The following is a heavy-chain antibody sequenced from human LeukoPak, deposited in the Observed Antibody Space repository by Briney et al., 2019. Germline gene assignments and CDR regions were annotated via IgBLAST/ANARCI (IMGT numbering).Heavy chain of an antibody. CDR3: ARDLSSSPYYGMDV. CDR2: IYTSGST. J-gene: IGHJ6*02. Sequence: PSETLSLTCTVSGGSISSYYWSWIRQPAGKGLEWIGRIYTSGSTNYNPSLKSRVTMSVDTSKNQFSLKLSSVTAADTAVYYCARDLSSSPYYGMDVWGQGTTVTVSS. CDR1: GGSISSYY. D-gene: IGHD6-13*01. V-gene: IGHV4-4*07.